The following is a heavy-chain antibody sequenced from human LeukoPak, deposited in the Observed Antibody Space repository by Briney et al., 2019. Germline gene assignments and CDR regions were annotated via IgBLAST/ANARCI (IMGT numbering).Heavy chain of an antibody. CDR2: INPNSGGT. CDR1: GYTFTGNY. CDR3: ARGDDILTGTRDWFDP. Sequence: ASVQVSCKASGYTFTGNYMHWVRQAPGQGLEWMGWINPNSGGTNYAQKFQGRVSMTRDTSISTAYMEMSRLRSDDTAVYYCARGDDILTGTRDWFDPWGQGTLVTVFS. V-gene: IGHV1-2*02. D-gene: IGHD3-9*01. J-gene: IGHJ5*02.